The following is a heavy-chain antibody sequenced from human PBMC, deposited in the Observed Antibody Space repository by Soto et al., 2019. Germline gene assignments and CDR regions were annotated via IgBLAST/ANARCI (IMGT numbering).Heavy chain of an antibody. CDR1: GYTFTSYD. Sequence: ASVKVSCKASGYTFTSYDINWVRQATGQGLEWMGWMNPNSGNTGYAQKFQGRVTMTRNTSISTAYMELSSLRSEDTAVYYCARAGGDYDFYYYYMDVWGKGTTVTVSS. CDR2: MNPNSGNT. CDR3: ARAGGDYDFYYYYMDV. V-gene: IGHV1-8*01. D-gene: IGHD4-17*01. J-gene: IGHJ6*03.